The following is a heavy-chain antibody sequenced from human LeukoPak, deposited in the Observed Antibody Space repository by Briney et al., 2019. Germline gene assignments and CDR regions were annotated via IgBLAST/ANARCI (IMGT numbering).Heavy chain of an antibody. V-gene: IGHV3-23*01. D-gene: IGHD1-26*01. CDR3: AKAPLLSPPNWYFDL. Sequence: LAGGSLRLSCAASGFTFSSYAMSWVRQAPGKGLEWVSAISGSGGSTYYADSVKGRFTISRDNSKNTLYLQMNSLRAEDTAVYYCAKAPLLSPPNWYFDLWGRGTLVTVSS. J-gene: IGHJ2*01. CDR2: ISGSGGST. CDR1: GFTFSSYA.